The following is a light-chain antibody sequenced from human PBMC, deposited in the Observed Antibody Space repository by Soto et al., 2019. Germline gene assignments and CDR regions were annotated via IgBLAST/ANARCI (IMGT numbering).Light chain of an antibody. V-gene: IGKV3-11*01. CDR2: DAS. J-gene: IGKJ4*01. CDR3: QQRSNWPLALT. CDR1: QSVSNY. Sequence: EIVLTQSPATLSLSRGERATLSCRASQSVSNYLAWYQQKPGQAPRLLIYDASNRATGIPARFRGSGSGTDFTLTISSLEPEDFAVYYCQQRSNWPLALTFGGGTKVEIK.